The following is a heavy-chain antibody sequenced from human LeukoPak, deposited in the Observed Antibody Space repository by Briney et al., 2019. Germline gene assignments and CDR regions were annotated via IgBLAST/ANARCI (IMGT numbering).Heavy chain of an antibody. CDR1: GYSISSGYY. Sequence: SETLSLTCAVSGYSISSGYYWGWIRQPPGKGLEWIGSIYHSGSTYYNPSLKSRVTISVDTSKNQFSLKLSSVTAADTAVYYCAGDQSGNWNARVYFDCWGQGTLVTVSS. V-gene: IGHV4-38-2*02. D-gene: IGHD1-1*01. J-gene: IGHJ4*02. CDR3: AGDQSGNWNARVYFDC. CDR2: IYHSGST.